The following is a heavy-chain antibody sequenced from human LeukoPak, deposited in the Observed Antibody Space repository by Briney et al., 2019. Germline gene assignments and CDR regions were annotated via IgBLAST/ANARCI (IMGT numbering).Heavy chain of an antibody. Sequence: GASVKVPCKASGYTFTSYGISWVRQAPGQGLEWMGWISAYNGNTNYAQKLQGRVTMTTDTSTSTAYMELRSLRPDDTAVYYCARLSRRDIVLMVYASDAFDIWGQGTMVTVSS. D-gene: IGHD2-8*01. CDR1: GYTFTSYG. J-gene: IGHJ3*02. CDR2: ISAYNGNT. CDR3: ARLSRRDIVLMVYASDAFDI. V-gene: IGHV1-18*01.